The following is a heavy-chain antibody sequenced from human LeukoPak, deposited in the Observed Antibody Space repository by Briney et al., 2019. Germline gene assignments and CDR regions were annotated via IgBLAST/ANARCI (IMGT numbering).Heavy chain of an antibody. CDR2: ISAYNGNT. D-gene: IGHD5-24*01. J-gene: IGHJ3*02. Sequence: ASVRVSCKASGYTFNSYGISWVRQAPGQGLEWMGWISAYNGNTNYAQKLQGRVTMTTDTSTSTAYMELRSLRSDDTAVYYCARPFGGYKSVSYQKNAFDIWGQGTMVTVSS. CDR1: GYTFNSYG. V-gene: IGHV1-18*01. CDR3: ARPFGGYKSVSYQKNAFDI.